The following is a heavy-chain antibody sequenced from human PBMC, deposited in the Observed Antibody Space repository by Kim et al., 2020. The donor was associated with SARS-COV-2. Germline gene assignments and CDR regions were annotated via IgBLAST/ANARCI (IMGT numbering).Heavy chain of an antibody. D-gene: IGHD3-10*01. CDR3: ASNYGSGSYQDRTWFDP. V-gene: IGHV4-34*01. J-gene: IGHJ5*02. Sequence: SETLSLTCAVYGGSFSGYYWSWIRQPPGKGLEWIGEINHSGSTNYNPSLKSRVTISVDTSKNQFSLKLSSVTAADTAVYYCASNYGSGSYQDRTWFDPWGQGTLVTVSS. CDR1: GGSFSGYY. CDR2: INHSGST.